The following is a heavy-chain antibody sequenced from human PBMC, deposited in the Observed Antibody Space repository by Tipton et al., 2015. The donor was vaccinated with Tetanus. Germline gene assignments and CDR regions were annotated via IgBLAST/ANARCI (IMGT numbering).Heavy chain of an antibody. CDR1: GASFSSGDYY. CDR3: ARAAGFLGRTPDF. CDR2: IYQTGTT. Sequence: LRLSCTVSGASFSSGDYYWSWIRKPPGKDLEWIGYIYQTGTTYYNPSLKGRVTISMDRSNTQFSLRLDSLTAADTAVYYCARAAGFLGRTPDFWGRGPLVSVSS. V-gene: IGHV4-30-4*01. D-gene: IGHD1-14*01. J-gene: IGHJ4*02.